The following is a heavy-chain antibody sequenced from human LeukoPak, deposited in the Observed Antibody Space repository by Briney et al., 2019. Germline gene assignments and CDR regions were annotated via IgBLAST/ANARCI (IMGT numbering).Heavy chain of an antibody. V-gene: IGHV1-2*02. J-gene: IGHJ4*02. CDR3: ARDLGVVVPAAPLGY. CDR2: INPNSGGT. Sequence: ASVKVSCKASGYTFTGYYMHWVRQAPGQGLEWMGWINPNSGGTNYAQKFQGRVTMTRDTSINTAYMELSSLRSEDTAVYYCARDLGVVVPAAPLGYWGQGTLVTVSS. CDR1: GYTFTGYY. D-gene: IGHD2-2*01.